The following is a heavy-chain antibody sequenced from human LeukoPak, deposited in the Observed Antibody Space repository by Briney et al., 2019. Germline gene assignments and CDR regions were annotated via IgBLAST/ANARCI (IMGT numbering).Heavy chain of an antibody. CDR2: ISGSGGRT. CDR3: AKDLAPAAY. J-gene: IGHJ4*02. Sequence: GGSLRLSCAASGFSFSYYAMSWVRQASGKGLEWVSGISGSGGRTYYADSVKGRFTISRDNSKNTLYLQMNSLRAEDTAVYYCAKDLAPAAYWGQGTLVTVSS. D-gene: IGHD2-2*01. CDR1: GFSFSYYA. V-gene: IGHV3-23*01.